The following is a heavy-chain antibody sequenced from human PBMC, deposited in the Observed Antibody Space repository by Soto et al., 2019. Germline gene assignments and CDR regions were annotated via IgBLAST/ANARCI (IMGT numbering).Heavy chain of an antibody. CDR3: ARDKGVATISEPYYYGMDV. CDR1: GFTFSSYA. CDR2: ISYDGSNK. D-gene: IGHD5-12*01. J-gene: IGHJ6*02. V-gene: IGHV3-30-3*01. Sequence: QVQLVESGGGVVQPGRSLRLSCAASGFTFSSYAMHWVRQAPGKGLEWVAVISYDGSNKYYADSVKGRFTISRDNSKNPLYLQMNSLRAEDTAVYYCARDKGVATISEPYYYGMDVWGQGTTVTVSS.